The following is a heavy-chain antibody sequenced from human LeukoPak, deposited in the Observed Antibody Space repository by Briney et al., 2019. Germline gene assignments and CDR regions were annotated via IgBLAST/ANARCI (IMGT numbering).Heavy chain of an antibody. CDR1: GGSISSYY. D-gene: IGHD2-15*01. J-gene: IGHJ6*02. CDR2: IYYSGST. Sequence: PSETLSLTCTVSGGSISSYYWGWIRQPPGKGLEWIGSIYYSGSTYYNPSLKSRVTISVDTSKNQFSLKLSSVTAADTAVYYCARDCSGGSCYPYYYYGMDVWGQGTTVTVSS. V-gene: IGHV4-39*07. CDR3: ARDCSGGSCYPYYYYGMDV.